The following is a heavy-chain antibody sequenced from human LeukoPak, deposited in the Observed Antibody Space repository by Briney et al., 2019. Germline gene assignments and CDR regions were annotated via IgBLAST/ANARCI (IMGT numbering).Heavy chain of an antibody. D-gene: IGHD2-2*01. CDR2: IIPIFGTA. J-gene: IGHJ4*02. CDR1: GGTFSSYA. CDR3: ARDADIVVVPAAIPPFGY. V-gene: IGHV1-69*13. Sequence: ASVKVSCKASGGTFSSYAISWVRQAPGQGLEWMGGIIPIFGTANYAQKFQGRVTITADESTSTAYMELSSLRSEDTAVYYCARDADIVVVPAAIPPFGYWGQGTLVTVSS.